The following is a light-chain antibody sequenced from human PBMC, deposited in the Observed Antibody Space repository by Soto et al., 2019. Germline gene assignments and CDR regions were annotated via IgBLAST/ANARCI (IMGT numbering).Light chain of an antibody. CDR3: QSYDSSLSGVI. Sequence: QSALTQPPSVSGAPGQRVTISCTGSSSNIGAGYDVHWYLQLPGTAPKLLVYGDTNRPSGVPDRFSGSKSGTSASLAITGLXAEDEADYYCQSYDSSLSGVIFGGGTKVTVL. V-gene: IGLV1-40*01. J-gene: IGLJ2*01. CDR1: SSNIGAGYD. CDR2: GDT.